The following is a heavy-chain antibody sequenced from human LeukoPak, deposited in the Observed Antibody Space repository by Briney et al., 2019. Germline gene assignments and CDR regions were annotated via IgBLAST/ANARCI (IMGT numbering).Heavy chain of an antibody. CDR2: INPNSGGT. CDR3: ARDFTNSDYGDYIFDY. V-gene: IGHV1-2*06. D-gene: IGHD4-17*01. J-gene: IGHJ4*02. CDR1: GYTFTGYY. Sequence: ASVKVSCKASGYTFTGYYMHWVRQARGQGLEWLGRINPNSGGTNYAQKFQGRVTMTRDTSISTAYMELSRLRSDDTAVYYCARDFTNSDYGDYIFDYWGQGTLVTVSS.